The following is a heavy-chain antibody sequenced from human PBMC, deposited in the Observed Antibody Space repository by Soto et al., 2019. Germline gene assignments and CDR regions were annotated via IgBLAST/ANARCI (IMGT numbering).Heavy chain of an antibody. CDR1: GYTFSTYG. V-gene: IGHV1-18*01. J-gene: IGHJ4*02. CDR3: ARDYGSSWVEGDFVDY. CDR2: ISAYNGET. D-gene: IGHD6-13*01. Sequence: QVQLLQSGAEVKKPGASVKVSCNTSGYTFSTYGISWVRQVPGQGLEWMGRISAYNGETNLAQKFQGRATMTTDTSTNTAYMQLRSLTSDDTAIYYCARDYGSSWVEGDFVDYWGQGTLVTVSS.